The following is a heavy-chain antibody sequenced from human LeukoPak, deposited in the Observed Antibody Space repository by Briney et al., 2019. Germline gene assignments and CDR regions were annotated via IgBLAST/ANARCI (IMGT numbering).Heavy chain of an antibody. CDR2: INPNSGGT. CDR1: GYTFTGYY. Sequence: ASVKVSCKASGYTFTGYYMHWVRQAPGQGLEWMGWINPNSGGTNYTQKFQGRVTMTRDTSISTAYMELSRLRSDDTAVYYCARDVLAAAGTGESWGQGTLVTVSS. D-gene: IGHD6-13*01. V-gene: IGHV1-2*02. CDR3: ARDVLAAAGTGES. J-gene: IGHJ5*02.